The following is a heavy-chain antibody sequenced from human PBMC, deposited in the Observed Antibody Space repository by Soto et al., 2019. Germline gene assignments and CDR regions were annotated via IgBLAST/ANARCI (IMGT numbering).Heavy chain of an antibody. Sequence: GGSLRLSCAASGFIFTSYSMVWVRQAPGKGLEWVSSISSRSDSIYYADSVKGRFTISRDNSKNTLYLQMNSLRTEDTAVYYCAKGSITIFGVVIEPYYYYYGMDVWGQGTTVTVSS. V-gene: IGHV3-21*04. CDR2: ISSRSDSI. D-gene: IGHD3-3*01. J-gene: IGHJ6*02. CDR1: GFIFTSYS. CDR3: AKGSITIFGVVIEPYYYYYGMDV.